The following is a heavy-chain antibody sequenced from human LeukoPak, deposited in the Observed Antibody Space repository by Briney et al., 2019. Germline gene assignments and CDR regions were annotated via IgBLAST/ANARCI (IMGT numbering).Heavy chain of an antibody. CDR1: GGSISSYY. V-gene: IGHV4-59*08. D-gene: IGHD1-7*01. J-gene: IGHJ5*02. CDR3: ARRTGNYDTNWFDP. CDR2: IYYSGST. Sequence: SETLSLTCTVSGGSISSYYWSWIRQPPGKGREWIGYIYYSGSTNYNPSLKSRVTISVDTSKNQFSLKLSSVNAADTAVYYCARRTGNYDTNWFDPWGQGTLVTVSS.